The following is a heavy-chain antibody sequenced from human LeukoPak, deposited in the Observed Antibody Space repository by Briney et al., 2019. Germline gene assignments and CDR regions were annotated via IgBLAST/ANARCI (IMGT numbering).Heavy chain of an antibody. CDR1: GFTFSSYA. D-gene: IGHD5-24*01. V-gene: IGHV3-30*04. Sequence: GGSLRLSCAASGFTFSSYAMHWVRQAPGKGLEWVAVISYDGSNKYYADSVKGRFTISRGNAKNSLFLQMNSLRVDDTATYYCARAGEMRYMDVWGKGTAVAVS. CDR3: ARAGEMRYMDV. J-gene: IGHJ6*03. CDR2: ISYDGSNK.